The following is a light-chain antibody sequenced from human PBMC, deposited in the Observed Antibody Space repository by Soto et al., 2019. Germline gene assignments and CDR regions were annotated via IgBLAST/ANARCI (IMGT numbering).Light chain of an antibody. CDR2: AAS. CDR3: QQLAMSPLT. CDR1: QDIITY. V-gene: IGKV1-9*01. Sequence: DIQLTQSPSFLSASVGDRVTITCRASQDIITYLAWYQQKSGKAPNLLINAASTLQSAVPSRFSGGGSGTEFTLTISGLQPEDSSTYYCQQLAMSPLTFGQGTEVE. J-gene: IGKJ1*01.